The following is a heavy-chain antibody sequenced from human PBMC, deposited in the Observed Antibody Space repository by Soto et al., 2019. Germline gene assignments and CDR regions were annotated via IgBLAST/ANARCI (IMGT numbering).Heavy chain of an antibody. CDR3: ARKDYPVDY. D-gene: IGHD3-16*01. V-gene: IGHV1-18*01. CDR2: ISAYHCNT. CDR1: GYNLTSFG. J-gene: IGHJ4*02. Sequence: QVQLVQAGGEVEKPGASVKVSWKASGYNLTSFGINLVRKDPGQGLEWMGWISAYHCNTNYAQKLQGRVTMTTDTSTSTAYMELRSLRSDDTAVYYCARKDYPVDYWGQGTLVTVSS.